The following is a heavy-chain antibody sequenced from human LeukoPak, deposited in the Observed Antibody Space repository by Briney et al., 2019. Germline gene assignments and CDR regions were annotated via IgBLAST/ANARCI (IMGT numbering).Heavy chain of an antibody. J-gene: IGHJ4*02. D-gene: IGHD3-3*01. CDR1: GFTFSTYV. CDR2: ISVGAEYI. CDR3: ASGPPFLKYFEY. V-gene: IGHV3-23*01. Sequence: GGSLRLSCAASGFTFSTYVMNWFRQAPGKGLEWVSTISVGAEYIFYADPVKGRFTISRDDSNNALYLQMHSLRAEDTALYYCASGPPFLKYFEYWGQGTLVTVSS.